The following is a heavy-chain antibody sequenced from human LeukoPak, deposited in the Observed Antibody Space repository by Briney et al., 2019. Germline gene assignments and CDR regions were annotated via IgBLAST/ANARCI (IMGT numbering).Heavy chain of an antibody. CDR2: ISPSDGRT. D-gene: IGHD3-22*01. V-gene: IGHV1-46*01. J-gene: IGHJ4*02. CDR1: RYILVNYD. Sequence: ASVKVSCKASRYILVNYDLHWVRQAPGQGLEWMGLISPSDGRTAYAQEFQGRVTMTRDMSTSTVYMELSSLRSEDTAVYYCASSRINTEVDYWGQGTLVTVSS. CDR3: ASSRINTEVDY.